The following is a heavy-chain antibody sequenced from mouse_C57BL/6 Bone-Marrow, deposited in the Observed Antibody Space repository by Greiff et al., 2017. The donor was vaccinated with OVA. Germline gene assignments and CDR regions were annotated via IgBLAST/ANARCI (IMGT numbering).Heavy chain of an antibody. CDR3: ARFLANWDDFDV. CDR1: GYAFSSSW. D-gene: IGHD4-1*01. Sequence: VHLVESGPELVKPGASVKISCKASGYAFSSSWMNWVKQRPGKGLEWIGRIYPGDGDTNYNGKFKGKATLTADKSSSTAYMQLSSLTSEDSAVYFCARFLANWDDFDVWGTGTTVTVSS. J-gene: IGHJ1*03. V-gene: IGHV1-82*01. CDR2: IYPGDGDT.